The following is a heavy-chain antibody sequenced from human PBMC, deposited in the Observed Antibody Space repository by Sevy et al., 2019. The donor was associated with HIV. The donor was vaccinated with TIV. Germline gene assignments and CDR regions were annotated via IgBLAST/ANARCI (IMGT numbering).Heavy chain of an antibody. CDR2: ISHDGINE. Sequence: GGSLRLSCIGSGFSFSYYGIHWVRQSPGKGLDWVALISHDGINEYYADSVKGRFTISRDNSKNTVYLEMNSLRNEDTAIYFCAKGYSGGYSHSYLYALDVWGQGTTVTVSS. D-gene: IGHD1-26*01. V-gene: IGHV3-30*18. CDR1: GFSFSYYG. J-gene: IGHJ6*02. CDR3: AKGYSGGYSHSYLYALDV.